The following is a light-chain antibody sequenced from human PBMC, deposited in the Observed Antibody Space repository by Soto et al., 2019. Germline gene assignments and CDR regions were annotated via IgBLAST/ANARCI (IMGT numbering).Light chain of an antibody. CDR3: QKYGSSPGK. V-gene: IGKV3-20*01. CDR1: QIVSSSY. CDR2: GAS. Sequence: EIVFTHSPVTLSLSPGERATLSFMASQIVSSSYLAWYQQKPGQAPRLLIYGASSRATGIPDRFSGSGSGTAFTLTISRLEPEDFAVYYCQKYGSSPGKFGQGTKVDIK. J-gene: IGKJ1*01.